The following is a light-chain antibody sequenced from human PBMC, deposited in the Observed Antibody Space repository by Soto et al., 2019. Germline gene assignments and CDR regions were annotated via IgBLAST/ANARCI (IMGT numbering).Light chain of an antibody. CDR2: DAA. CDR1: QGIRND. Sequence: DIQMTQSPSSLSASVGDRVTITCRASQGIRNDLGWYQQKPGKAPELLIFDAASLKSGVPSRFSGSGSGTEFTLTISRLQPDDVATYYCLQYSSHSWTFGQGTKVDIK. CDR3: LQYSSHSWT. J-gene: IGKJ1*01. V-gene: IGKV1-17*01.